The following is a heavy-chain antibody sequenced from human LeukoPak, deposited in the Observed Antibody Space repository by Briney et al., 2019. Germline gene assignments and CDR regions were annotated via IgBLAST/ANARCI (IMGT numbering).Heavy chain of an antibody. Sequence: SETLSLTCTVSGGSISSYYWSWIRQPPGKGLEWIGYIYYSGSTYYNPSLKSRVTISADTSKNQFSLKLSSVTAADTAVYYCARDYYDFWSGYFYFDYWGQGTLVTVSS. J-gene: IGHJ4*02. CDR3: ARDYYDFWSGYFYFDY. V-gene: IGHV4-59*12. D-gene: IGHD3-3*01. CDR2: IYYSGST. CDR1: GGSISSYY.